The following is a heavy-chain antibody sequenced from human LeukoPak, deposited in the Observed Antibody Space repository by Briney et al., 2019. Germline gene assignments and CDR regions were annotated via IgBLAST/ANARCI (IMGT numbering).Heavy chain of an antibody. D-gene: IGHD5-12*01. CDR3: AKIRFGGGYDYGWFDP. CDR1: GFTFSSYS. Sequence: GGSLRLSCAASGFTFSSYSMNWVRQAPGKGLEWVSSISSSRSYIYYADSVKGRFTISRDNTKNSLYLQMNSLRAEDTAVYYCAKIRFGGGYDYGWFDPWGQGTLVTVSS. J-gene: IGHJ5*02. V-gene: IGHV3-21*06. CDR2: ISSSRSYI.